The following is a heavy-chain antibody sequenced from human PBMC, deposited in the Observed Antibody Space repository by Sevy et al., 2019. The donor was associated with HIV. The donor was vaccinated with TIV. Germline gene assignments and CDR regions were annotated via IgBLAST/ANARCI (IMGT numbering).Heavy chain of an antibody. D-gene: IGHD6-19*01. CDR2: FTSDATYI. CDR1: GFTFSRYT. CDR3: ARDIATYSTGSYIRYFDY. Sequence: GGSLRLSCAASGFTFSRYTMHWVRRAPDKGLEWVSSFTSDATYIPYADSLRGRFTISRDNAKNSLFLQMSSLRAEDTAVYFCARDIATYSTGSYIRYFDYWGQGTLVTVSS. V-gene: IGHV3-21*06. J-gene: IGHJ4*02.